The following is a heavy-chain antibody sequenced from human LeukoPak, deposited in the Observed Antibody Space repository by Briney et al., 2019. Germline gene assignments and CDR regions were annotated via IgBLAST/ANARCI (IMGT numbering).Heavy chain of an antibody. CDR1: GFTFSSYG. CDR2: ISGSGGST. V-gene: IGHV3-23*01. D-gene: IGHD3/OR15-3a*01. J-gene: IGHJ3*02. Sequence: GGSLRLSCAASGFTFSSYGMTWVRQAPGKGLEWVSGISGSGGSTYNADSVKGRFTISRDNSKNTLYLQMNSLRAEDTAVYYCAKGGLVHPLHIWGQGTMVTVSS. CDR3: AKGGLVHPLHI.